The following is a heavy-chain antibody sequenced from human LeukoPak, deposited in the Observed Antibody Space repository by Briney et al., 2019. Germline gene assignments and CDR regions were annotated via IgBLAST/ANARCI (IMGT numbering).Heavy chain of an antibody. V-gene: IGHV4-38-2*02. CDR2: MYDSGTT. D-gene: IGHD1-1*01. CDR3: ARDTGTPIYNWFDP. J-gene: IGHJ5*02. Sequence: SETLSLTCTVSGYSITSGYYWGWIRQPPGKGLEWIGSMYDSGTTYYNPSLKSRVTISVDTSKNQFSLKVSSVTASDTAVYYCARDTGTPIYNWFDPWGQGTLVTVSS. CDR1: GYSITSGYY.